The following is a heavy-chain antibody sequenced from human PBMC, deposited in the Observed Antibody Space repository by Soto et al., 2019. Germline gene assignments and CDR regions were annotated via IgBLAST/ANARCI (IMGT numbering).Heavy chain of an antibody. D-gene: IGHD3-3*01. CDR2: ISAYNGNT. J-gene: IGHJ6*03. Sequence: ASVKVSCKASGYTFTSYGISWVRQAPGQGLEWMGWISAYNGNTNYAQKLQGRVTMTTDTSTSTAYMELRSLRSDDTAVYYCARASVLEWLLYSRGGSHYYYYMDVWGKGTTVTVSS. CDR1: GYTFTSYG. V-gene: IGHV1-18*01. CDR3: ARASVLEWLLYSRGGSHYYYYMDV.